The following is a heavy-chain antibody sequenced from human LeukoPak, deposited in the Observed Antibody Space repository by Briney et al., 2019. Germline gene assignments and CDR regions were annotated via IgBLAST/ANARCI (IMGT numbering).Heavy chain of an antibody. CDR3: ARGYGSRSYYGMDV. J-gene: IGHJ6*02. D-gene: IGHD3-10*01. Sequence: GGSLRLSCIASGFTLSNYGMHWVRQAPGKGLEWVALLRYDGSNTLYADSVKGRLTISRDNSKNTLYLQMNSLRAEDTAVYYCARGYGSRSYYGMDVWGQGTTATVSS. V-gene: IGHV3-30*02. CDR1: GFTLSNYG. CDR2: LRYDGSNT.